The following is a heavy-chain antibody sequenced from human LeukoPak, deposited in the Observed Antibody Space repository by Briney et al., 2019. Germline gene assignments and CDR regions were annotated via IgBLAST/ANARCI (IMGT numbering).Heavy chain of an antibody. CDR2: INPNSGGT. Sequence: ASVKVSCKASGYTFTGYYMHWVRQAPGQGPEWMGWINPNSGGTNYAQKFQGWVTMTRDTSISTAYMELSRLRSDDTAVYYCARENSSGWSGYFDYWGQGTLVTVSS. V-gene: IGHV1-2*04. CDR3: ARENSSGWSGYFDY. J-gene: IGHJ4*02. CDR1: GYTFTGYY. D-gene: IGHD6-19*01.